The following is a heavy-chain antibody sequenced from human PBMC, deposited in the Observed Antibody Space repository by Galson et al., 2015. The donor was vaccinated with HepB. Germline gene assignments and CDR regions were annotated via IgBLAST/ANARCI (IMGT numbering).Heavy chain of an antibody. CDR2: ISYDGSNK. Sequence: SLRLSCAASGFTFSSYAMHWVRQAPGKGLEWVAVISYDGSNKYYADSVKGRFTISRDNSKNTLYLQMNSLRAEDTAVYYCARGSITMVRGVIIFDAFDIWGQGTMVTVSS. J-gene: IGHJ3*02. D-gene: IGHD3-10*01. CDR3: ARGSITMVRGVIIFDAFDI. V-gene: IGHV3-30-3*01. CDR1: GFTFSSYA.